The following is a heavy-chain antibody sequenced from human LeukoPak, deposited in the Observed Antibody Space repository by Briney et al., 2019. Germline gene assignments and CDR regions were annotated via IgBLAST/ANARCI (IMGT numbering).Heavy chain of an antibody. Sequence: GASVKVSCKASGSTFTGYAIHWVRQAPGQGLEWMGWINPEKRDTGYAHKFQGRVTMTSDTSISTAYMELSSLRSDDTAVYYCAKKVRGPSHPLDFWGQGTLVTVSS. D-gene: IGHD5-12*01. J-gene: IGHJ4*02. CDR2: INPEKRDT. V-gene: IGHV1-2*02. CDR1: GSTFTGYA. CDR3: AKKVRGPSHPLDF.